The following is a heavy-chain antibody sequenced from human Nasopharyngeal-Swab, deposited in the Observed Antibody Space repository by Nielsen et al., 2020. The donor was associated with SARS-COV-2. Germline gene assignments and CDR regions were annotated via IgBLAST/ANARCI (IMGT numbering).Heavy chain of an antibody. V-gene: IGHV4-34*01. CDR1: GGSFSGYY. J-gene: IGHJ4*02. CDR3: ASAWWEGNDYFDY. CDR2: INHRGST. Sequence: SEPLSLTCAVYGGSFSGYYWSWIRQPPGKGLEWIGEINHRGSTNYNPSLKSRVPISVDTSKNQFSLKLSSVTAADTAVYYCASAWWEGNDYFDYWGQGTLVTVSS. D-gene: IGHD1-26*01.